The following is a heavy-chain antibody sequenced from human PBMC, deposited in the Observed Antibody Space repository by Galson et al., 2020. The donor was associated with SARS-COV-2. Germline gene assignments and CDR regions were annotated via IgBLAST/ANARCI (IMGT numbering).Heavy chain of an antibody. Sequence: ASETLSLTCTVSGGSISSGGYYWSWIRQPPGKGLEWIGYIYYSGSTYYNPSLQSRVTISVDTSKNQFSLKLSSVTAADTAVYYCARGGEVRYFDWSYYYYGMDVWGQGTTVTVSS. D-gene: IGHD3-9*01. CDR3: ARGGEVRYFDWSYYYYGMDV. CDR1: GGSISSGGYY. CDR2: IYYSGST. J-gene: IGHJ6*02. V-gene: IGHV4-31*03.